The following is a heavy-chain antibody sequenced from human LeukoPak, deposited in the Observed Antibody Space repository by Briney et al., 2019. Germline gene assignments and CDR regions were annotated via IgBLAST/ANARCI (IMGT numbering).Heavy chain of an antibody. CDR2: IYYSGST. Sequence: SETLSLTCTVSGGSISSGGYYWSWIRQHPGNGLEWIGYIYYSGSTYYNPSLKSRVTISVDTSKNQFSLKLSSVTAADTAVYYCAREFYGDYVSFDPWGQGTLVTVSS. CDR3: AREFYGDYVSFDP. V-gene: IGHV4-31*03. J-gene: IGHJ5*02. D-gene: IGHD4-17*01. CDR1: GGSISSGGYY.